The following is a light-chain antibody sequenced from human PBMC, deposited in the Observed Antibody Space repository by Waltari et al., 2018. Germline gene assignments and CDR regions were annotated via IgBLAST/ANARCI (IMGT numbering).Light chain of an antibody. CDR3: QQRDSWWT. CDR2: DAS. CDR1: QSISSY. V-gene: IGKV3-11*01. J-gene: IGKJ1*01. Sequence: EIVLTQSPATLSLSPGERATLACRASQSISSYVAWYQQKPGQAPRLLIYDASNRATGIPARFSGGGSGTDFTLTISSLEPEDFAVYYCQQRDSWWTFGQGTKVEIK.